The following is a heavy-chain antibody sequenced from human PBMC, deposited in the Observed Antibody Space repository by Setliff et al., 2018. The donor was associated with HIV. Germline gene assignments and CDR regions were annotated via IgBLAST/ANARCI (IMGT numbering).Heavy chain of an antibody. Sequence: ETLSLTCAVSGYSISTGYYWGWIRQPPGKGLEWIATIYNSGSTYYNPSLKSRVTISVDTSKNQFSLKLRSVTAADTAVYYCARRGSGSPYFDYWGQGTLVTVSS. CDR1: GYSISTGYY. CDR3: ARRGSGSPYFDY. D-gene: IGHD6-19*01. J-gene: IGHJ4*02. CDR2: IYNSGST. V-gene: IGHV4-38-2*01.